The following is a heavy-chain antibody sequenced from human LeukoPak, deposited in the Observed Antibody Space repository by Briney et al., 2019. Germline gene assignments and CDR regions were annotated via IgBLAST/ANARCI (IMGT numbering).Heavy chain of an antibody. CDR1: GFSFSSYW. V-gene: IGHV3-74*01. D-gene: IGHD2-15*01. J-gene: IGHJ4*02. Sequence: GGSLRLSCAASGFSFSSYWMFWVRHGPGKRLGWVSRINTDGSSTSYADSVKGRFTISRDNAKNTLYLQMNSLRAEDTAVYYCTTLTKVVGRDYWGQGTLVTVSS. CDR3: TTLTKVVGRDY. CDR2: INTDGSST.